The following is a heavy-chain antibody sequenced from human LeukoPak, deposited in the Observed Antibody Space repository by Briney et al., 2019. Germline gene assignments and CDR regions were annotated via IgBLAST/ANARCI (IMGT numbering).Heavy chain of an antibody. CDR1: GGSISSYY. J-gene: IGHJ4*02. Sequence: SETLSLTCTVSGGSISSYYWSWIRQPPGKGLEWIGYIYYSGSTNYNPSLKSRVTISVDTSKNQFSLKLSSVTAADTAVYYCARGVMSGSYDYWGQGTLVTVSS. V-gene: IGHV4-59*01. CDR2: IYYSGST. D-gene: IGHD5-12*01. CDR3: ARGVMSGSYDY.